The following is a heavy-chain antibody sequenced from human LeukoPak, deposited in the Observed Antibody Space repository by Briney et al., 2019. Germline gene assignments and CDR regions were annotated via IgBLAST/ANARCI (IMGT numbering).Heavy chain of an antibody. Sequence: PSETLSLTCAVYGVSLSGYFWSWIRQPPGKGLEWIGEINHSGSTSHNPSLKSRVTISVDTSKNQFSLNLNSVTAADTAVYYRARHLLGSEAAAHDYWGQGTLVTVSS. V-gene: IGHV4-34*01. J-gene: IGHJ4*02. CDR2: INHSGST. CDR3: ARHLLGSEAAAHDY. CDR1: GVSLSGYF. D-gene: IGHD6-13*01.